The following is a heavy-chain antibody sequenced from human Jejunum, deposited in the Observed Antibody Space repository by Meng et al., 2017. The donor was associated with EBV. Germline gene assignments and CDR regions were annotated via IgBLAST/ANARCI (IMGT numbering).Heavy chain of an antibody. CDR3: ARYGSGSSALDP. D-gene: IGHD3-10*01. V-gene: IGHV1-18*04. J-gene: IGHJ5*02. CDR1: GYTFTMYG. CDR2: ISASNGDT. Sequence: QLQLEQSGTELKKSGASVKVSCKASGYTFTMYGISWVRQAPGQGLEWMGWISASNGDTNYAQKFQGRFTMYTETSTNTAYMELGSLRSDDTAVYYCARYGSGSSALDPWGQGTLVTVSS.